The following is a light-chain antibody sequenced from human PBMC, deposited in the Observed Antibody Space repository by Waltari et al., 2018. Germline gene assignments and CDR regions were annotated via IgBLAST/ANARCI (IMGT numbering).Light chain of an antibody. V-gene: IGKV3-11*01. Sequence: EIVLTQSPATLSLSPGEKATLSCRASQSLGRYLAWYQQKPGQAPRLLISDTSNRATGVPARFSGSGSGTDFTLTISSVAPEDFAVYYCQQRGSWITFGQGARLELK. CDR2: DTS. CDR3: QQRGSWIT. CDR1: QSLGRY. J-gene: IGKJ5*01.